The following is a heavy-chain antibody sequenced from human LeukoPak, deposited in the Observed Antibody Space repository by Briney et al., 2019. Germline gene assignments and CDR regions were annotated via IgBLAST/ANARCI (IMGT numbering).Heavy chain of an antibody. CDR1: GFTFSSYA. CDR2: ISGSGGST. V-gene: IGHV3-23*01. J-gene: IGHJ4*02. Sequence: GGSLRLSCAASGFTFSSYAMSWVRQAPGKGLEWVSAISGSGGSTYYADSVKGRFTISRDNSENTLYLQMNSLRAEDTAVYYCAKDRGYSSGYSRYFDYWGQGTLVTVSS. CDR3: AKDRGYSSGYSRYFDY. D-gene: IGHD3-22*01.